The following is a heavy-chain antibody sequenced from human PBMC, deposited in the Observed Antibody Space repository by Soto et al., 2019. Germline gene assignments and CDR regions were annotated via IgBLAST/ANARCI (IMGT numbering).Heavy chain of an antibody. CDR3: AKGGATVKTWFDY. V-gene: IGHV3-9*01. J-gene: IGHJ4*02. Sequence: EVQLVESGGGLVQPGRSLRLSCAASVFTLVNDAMHWVRQAPGQGLEWVSGISGDSGIICYVESVKGRFTISRDNAKKSIYLQMNSLRTEDTALYYCAKGGATVKTWFDYWGQGTPVTVSS. CDR1: VFTLVNDA. CDR2: ISGDSGII. D-gene: IGHD4-4*01.